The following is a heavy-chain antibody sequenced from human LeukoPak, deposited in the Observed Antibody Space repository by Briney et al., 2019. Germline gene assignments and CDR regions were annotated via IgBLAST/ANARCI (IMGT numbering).Heavy chain of an antibody. CDR2: INWNGGST. CDR1: GFTFDDYG. Sequence: PGGSLRLSCAASGFTFDDYGMSWVRQAPGKGLEGVSGINWNGGSTVYADFVKGRFTISRDNPKNSLYLKMNSLRAEDTALYYCAREVRDCSSTSCRYYYYYYYMDVWGKGTTVTVSS. J-gene: IGHJ6*03. V-gene: IGHV3-20*04. D-gene: IGHD2-2*01. CDR3: AREVRDCSSTSCRYYYYYYYMDV.